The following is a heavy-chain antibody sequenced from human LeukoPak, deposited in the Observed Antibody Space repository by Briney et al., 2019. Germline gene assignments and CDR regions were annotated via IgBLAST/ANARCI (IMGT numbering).Heavy chain of an antibody. Sequence: GASVKVSCKASGYTFTGYYMHWVRQAPGQGLEWMGWINPNSGGTNYAQKFQGRVTMTRDTSISTAYMELSRLRSDDTAVYYCAREESNCSGGSCYSGHKNWFDPWGQGTLVTVSS. J-gene: IGHJ5*02. CDR1: GYTFTGYY. D-gene: IGHD2-15*01. CDR2: INPNSGGT. CDR3: AREESNCSGGSCYSGHKNWFDP. V-gene: IGHV1-2*02.